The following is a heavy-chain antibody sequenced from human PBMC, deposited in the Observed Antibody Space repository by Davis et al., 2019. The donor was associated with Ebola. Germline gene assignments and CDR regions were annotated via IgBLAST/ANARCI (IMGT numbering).Heavy chain of an antibody. CDR2: MNPNNGIA. D-gene: IGHD4-17*01. Sequence: AASVKVSCKTSGYTFTTYDINWVRQATGQGLEWVGWMNPNNGIAGYAQNFRGRVTMTRDTSISTAYMELSSLRSDDTAVYYCATNDYGDYLYFLHWGQGTLVTVSS. CDR1: GYTFTTYD. J-gene: IGHJ1*01. CDR3: ATNDYGDYLYFLH. V-gene: IGHV1-8*01.